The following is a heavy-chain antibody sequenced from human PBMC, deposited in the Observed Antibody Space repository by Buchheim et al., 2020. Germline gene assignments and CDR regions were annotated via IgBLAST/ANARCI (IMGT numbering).Heavy chain of an antibody. Sequence: EVQLLESGGGLVQPGGSLRLSCAASGFTFSSYAMSWVRQAPGKGLEWVSAISGSGGSTYYADSVKGRFPISSDNAHNTLYLQMDSLRVEDTAVYYCARARIAVAALDYWGLGTL. D-gene: IGHD6-19*01. CDR3: ARARIAVAALDY. J-gene: IGHJ4*02. CDR1: GFTFSSYA. CDR2: ISGSGGST. V-gene: IGHV3-23*01.